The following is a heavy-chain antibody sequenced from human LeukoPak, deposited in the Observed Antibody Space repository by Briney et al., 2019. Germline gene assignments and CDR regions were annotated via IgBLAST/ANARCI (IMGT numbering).Heavy chain of an antibody. CDR2: IKQDGSEK. J-gene: IGHJ4*02. V-gene: IGHV3-7*01. CDR3: ARDGKRLNFDY. CDR1: GLTFSSYW. D-gene: IGHD4-23*01. Sequence: GGSLRLSCAASGLTFSSYWMSWVRQAPGNGLEWVANIKQDGSEKYYVDSVKGRFTISRDNAKNSLYLQMNSLRAEDTAVYYCARDGKRLNFDYWGQGTLVTVSS.